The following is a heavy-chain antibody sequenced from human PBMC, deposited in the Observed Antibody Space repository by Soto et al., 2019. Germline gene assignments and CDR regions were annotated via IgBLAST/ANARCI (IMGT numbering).Heavy chain of an antibody. V-gene: IGHV4-30-4*08. D-gene: IGHD3-22*01. CDR3: ARVPFPYYYDSSGPFDY. J-gene: IGHJ4*02. CDR1: GGSISSSAYY. Sequence: PSETLSLTSPVSGGSISSSAYYWGWIRQPPGKGLEWIGCIYDTGSAYYNPSLESRVTMSVDTSKNQFSLKLSSVTAADTAVYYCARVPFPYYYDSSGPFDYWGQGTLVTVSS. CDR2: IYDTGSA.